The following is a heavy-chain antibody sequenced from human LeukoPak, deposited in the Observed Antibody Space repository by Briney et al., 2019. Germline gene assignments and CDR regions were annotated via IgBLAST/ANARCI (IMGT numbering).Heavy chain of an antibody. CDR3: AGNNILTGYYLFDY. J-gene: IGHJ4*02. V-gene: IGHV3-30*07. D-gene: IGHD3-9*01. Sequence: DSVKGRFTISRDKSKNTLYLQMNSLRADDTAVYYCAGNNILTGYYLFDYWGQGTLVTVSS.